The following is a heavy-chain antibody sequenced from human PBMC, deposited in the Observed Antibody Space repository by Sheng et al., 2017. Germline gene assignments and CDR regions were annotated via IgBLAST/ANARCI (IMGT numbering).Heavy chain of an antibody. V-gene: IGHV1-2*02. J-gene: IGHJ4*02. D-gene: IGHD2-21*01. Sequence: QVQLVQSGAEVKKPGASVKVSCKASGYTFTGYYMHWVRQAPGQGLEWMGWINPNSGGTNYAQKFQGRVTMTRDTSISTAYMELSRLRSDDTAVYYCARDYNSIVVVIATKVGYFDYWGQGTLVTVSS. CDR1: GYTFTGYY. CDR3: ARDYNSIVVVIATKVGYFDY. CDR2: INPNSGGT.